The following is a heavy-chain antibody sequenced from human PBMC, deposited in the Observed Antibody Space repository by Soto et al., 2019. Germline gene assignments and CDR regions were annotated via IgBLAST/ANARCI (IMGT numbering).Heavy chain of an antibody. Sequence: PSETLSLTCTVSGGSISSYYWSWIRQPPGKGLEWIGYIYYSGSTNYNPSLKSRVTISVDTSKNQFSLKLSSVTAADTAVYYCARGRLDYYYYYMDVWGKGTTVTVSS. V-gene: IGHV4-59*01. CDR1: GGSISSYY. CDR3: ARGRLDYYYYYMDV. J-gene: IGHJ6*03. CDR2: IYYSGST.